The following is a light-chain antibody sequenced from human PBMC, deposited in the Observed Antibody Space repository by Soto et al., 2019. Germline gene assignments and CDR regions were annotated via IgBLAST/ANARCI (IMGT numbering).Light chain of an antibody. V-gene: IGLV1-44*01. J-gene: IGLJ1*01. CDR1: RSNIGRNN. CDR3: AAWDDSLNGVYV. Sequence: QPVLTQPPSASGTPGQRVTISCSGSRSNIGRNNVYWYQQLPGTAPKLLIYSNDKRPSGVPDRFSGSKSGTSASLAITGLQSEDEADYYCAAWDDSLNGVYVFGPGTKLTVL. CDR2: SND.